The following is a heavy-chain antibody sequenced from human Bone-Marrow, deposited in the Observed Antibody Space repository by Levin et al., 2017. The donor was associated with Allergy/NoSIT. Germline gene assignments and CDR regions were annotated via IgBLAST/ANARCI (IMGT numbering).Heavy chain of an antibody. CDR3: AKDVVGYSYGQNAFDI. V-gene: IGHV3-23*01. CDR1: GFTFSTTA. D-gene: IGHD5-18*01. J-gene: IGHJ3*02. Sequence: ASVKVSCAASGFTFSTTAMSWLRQAPGMGLEWVSSITSSADSTHFADSVRGRFIISRDNSKNTVYLQMNSLRAEDTAMYYCAKDVVGYSYGQNAFDIWGQGTLVTVSS. CDR2: ITSSADST.